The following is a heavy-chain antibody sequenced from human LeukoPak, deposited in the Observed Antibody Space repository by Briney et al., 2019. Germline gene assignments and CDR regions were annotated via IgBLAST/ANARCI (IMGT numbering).Heavy chain of an antibody. V-gene: IGHV4-59*08. CDR2: IYYSGST. CDR1: GGSISSYY. Sequence: SETLSLTCTVSGGSISSYYWSWIRQPPGKGLEWIGYIYYSGSTNYNPSLKSRVTISVDTSKNQFSLRLTSVTAADTAVYYCARHPFATPFDHWGRGTLVTVSS. CDR3: ARHPFATPFDH. J-gene: IGHJ4*02. D-gene: IGHD2-15*01.